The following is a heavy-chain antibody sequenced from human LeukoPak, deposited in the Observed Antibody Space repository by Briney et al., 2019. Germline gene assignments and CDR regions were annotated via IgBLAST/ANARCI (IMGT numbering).Heavy chain of an antibody. CDR2: INPNSGGT. D-gene: IGHD6-13*01. J-gene: IGHJ4*02. CDR3: ARGTYSSSWYFDC. Sequence: ASVKVSCKASGYTFTGYYMHWVRQAPGQGLEWMGWINPNSGGTNYAQKFQGWVTMTRDTSISTAYMELSRLRSDDTAVYYCARGTYSSSWYFDCWGQGTLVTVSS. CDR1: GYTFTGYY. V-gene: IGHV1-2*04.